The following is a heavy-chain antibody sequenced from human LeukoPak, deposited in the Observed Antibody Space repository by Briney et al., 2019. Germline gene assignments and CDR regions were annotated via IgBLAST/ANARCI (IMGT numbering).Heavy chain of an antibody. CDR3: TTDVLPTGY. Sequence: TGGSLRLSCAASGFTFSSYAMSWVRQAPGKGLEWVGRIKSKTDGGTTDYAAPVKGRFAISRDDSKNTLYLQMNSLKTEDTAVYYCTTDVLPTGYWGQGTLVTVSS. CDR1: GFTFSSYA. V-gene: IGHV3-15*01. CDR2: IKSKTDGGTT. J-gene: IGHJ4*02. D-gene: IGHD2-15*01.